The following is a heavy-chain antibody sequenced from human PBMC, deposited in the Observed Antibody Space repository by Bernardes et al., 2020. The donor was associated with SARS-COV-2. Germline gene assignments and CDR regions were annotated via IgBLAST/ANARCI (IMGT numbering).Heavy chain of an antibody. D-gene: IGHD1-26*01. CDR3: ARDRGGSSYFDS. Sequence: SETLSLTCTVSGDSISNYYWSWIRQPPGKGLEWIGNIFYSGRTNYNPSLKSRATISVDTSKTQFSLKLSSVTAADTAVYYCARDRGGSSYFDSWGQGTLVTVSS. J-gene: IGHJ4*02. V-gene: IGHV4-59*01. CDR1: GDSISNYY. CDR2: IFYSGRT.